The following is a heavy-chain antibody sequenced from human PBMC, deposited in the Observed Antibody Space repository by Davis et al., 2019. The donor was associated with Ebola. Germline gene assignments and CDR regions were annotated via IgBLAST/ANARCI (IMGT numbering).Heavy chain of an antibody. CDR1: GFSFSSCS. V-gene: IGHV3-21*06. CDR2: ISSSSTNR. CDR3: ARTTILDV. D-gene: IGHD1-1*01. J-gene: IGHJ6*02. Sequence: GESLKISCAASGFSFSSCSVNWVRQAPGKGLEWVSSISSSSTNRYYVDSVKGRFTISRDNARNSLYLQMNSLRAEDTAVYYCARTTILDVWGQGTTVTVSS.